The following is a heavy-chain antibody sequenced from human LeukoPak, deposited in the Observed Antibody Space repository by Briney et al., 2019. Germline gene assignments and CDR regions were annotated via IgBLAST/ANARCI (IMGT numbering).Heavy chain of an antibody. Sequence: GGSLRLSCAASGFTFSNAWMSWVRQAPGKGLEWVGRIKSKTDGGTTDYAAPVKGRFTISRDDSENTLYLQMNSLKTEDTAVYYCTTEYDFWSGYLDYWGQGTLVTVSS. J-gene: IGHJ4*02. V-gene: IGHV3-15*01. CDR1: GFTFSNAW. CDR3: TTEYDFWSGYLDY. CDR2: IKSKTDGGTT. D-gene: IGHD3-3*01.